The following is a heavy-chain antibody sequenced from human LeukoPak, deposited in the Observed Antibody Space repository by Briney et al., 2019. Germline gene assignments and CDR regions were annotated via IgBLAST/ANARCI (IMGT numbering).Heavy chain of an antibody. D-gene: IGHD1/OR15-1a*01. V-gene: IGHV4-59*01. J-gene: IGHJ3*02. Sequence: SETLSLTCTVSGGSISTYYWSWIRQPPGKGLEWIGYIYYSGNTNYNPSLKSRVTISVDTSKNQFSLKLSSVTAADTAVYYCAGATLWRTGTPGQAVDIWGQGTMVTVSS. CDR2: IYYSGNT. CDR1: GGSISTYY. CDR3: AGATLWRTGTPGQAVDI.